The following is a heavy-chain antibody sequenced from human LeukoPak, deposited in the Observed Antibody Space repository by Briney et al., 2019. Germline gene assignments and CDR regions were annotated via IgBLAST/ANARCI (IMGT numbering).Heavy chain of an antibody. CDR3: ARAKVDIVATIVY. V-gene: IGHV3-33*01. CDR2: IWYDGSNK. J-gene: IGHJ4*02. D-gene: IGHD5-12*01. CDR1: GFTFNNYA. Sequence: AGSLRLSCAASGFTFNNYAMHWIRQAPGKGLEWVGVIWYDGSNKYYGDSVRGRFTISRDNSKNTLYLQRNSLRAEDTAVYYCARAKVDIVATIVYWGQGTMVTVSS.